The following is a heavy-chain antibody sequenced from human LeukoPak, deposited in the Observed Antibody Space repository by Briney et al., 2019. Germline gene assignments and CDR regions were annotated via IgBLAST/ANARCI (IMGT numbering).Heavy chain of an antibody. CDR2: ISGSGGST. V-gene: IGHV3-23*01. Sequence: GGSLRLSCAASGFTFSNNAMSWVRQAPGKGLEWVSAISGSGGSTYNADSVKGRFTISRDNSKNTLYLRMNSLRAEDTAVYYCAKDKGGSYYPAYFDYWGQGTLVTVSS. J-gene: IGHJ4*02. CDR1: GFTFSNNA. D-gene: IGHD1-26*01. CDR3: AKDKGGSYYPAYFDY.